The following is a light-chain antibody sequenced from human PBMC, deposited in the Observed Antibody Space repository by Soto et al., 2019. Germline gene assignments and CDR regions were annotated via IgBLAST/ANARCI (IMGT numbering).Light chain of an antibody. V-gene: IGKV1-5*01. Sequence: DIQMTQSPSTLSASVGDRVTITCRASQSISSWLAWYQQKPGKAPNLLIYGTSSRATGIPDRFSGSGSGTDFTLTISRLEPEDFAVYYCQQYGSSPITFGQGTRLEIK. J-gene: IGKJ5*01. CDR3: QQYGSSPIT. CDR2: GTS. CDR1: QSISSW.